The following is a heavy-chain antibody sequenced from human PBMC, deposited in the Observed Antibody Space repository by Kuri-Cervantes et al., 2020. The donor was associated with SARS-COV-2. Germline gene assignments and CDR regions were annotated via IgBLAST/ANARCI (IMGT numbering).Heavy chain of an antibody. D-gene: IGHD6-13*01. V-gene: IGHV3-7*01. CDR3: ARCPSSSWYSDAFDI. Sequence: GGSLRLSCAASGFTFSSYWMSWVRQAPGKGLEWVANIKQDGSEKYYVDSVKGRFTISRDNAKNSLYQQMNSLRAEDTAVYYCARCPSSSWYSDAFDIWGQGTMVTVSS. CDR2: IKQDGSEK. CDR1: GFTFSSYW. J-gene: IGHJ3*02.